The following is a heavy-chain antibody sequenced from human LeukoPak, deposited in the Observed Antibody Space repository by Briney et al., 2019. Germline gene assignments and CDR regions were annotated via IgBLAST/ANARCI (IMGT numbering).Heavy chain of an antibody. Sequence: VASVKVSCKASGGTFSSYAISWVRQAPGQGLEWMGGIIPIFGTANYAQKFQGRVTITADESTSTAYMELSSLRSEDTAVYYCARFSGYSYGYPGVDHWGQGTLVTVSS. D-gene: IGHD5-18*01. CDR1: GGTFSSYA. V-gene: IGHV1-69*13. CDR3: ARFSGYSYGYPGVDH. J-gene: IGHJ4*02. CDR2: IIPIFGTA.